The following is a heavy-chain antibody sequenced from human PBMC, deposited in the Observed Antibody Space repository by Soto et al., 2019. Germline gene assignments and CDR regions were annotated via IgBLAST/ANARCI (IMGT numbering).Heavy chain of an antibody. D-gene: IGHD3-9*01. CDR3: ARDYDILTGPVYYFDY. CDR1: GYTFTSYY. V-gene: IGHV1-46*01. Sequence: ASVKVSCKASGYTFTSYYMHWVRQAPGQGLEWMGIINPSGGSTSYAQKFQGRVTMTRDTSTSTVCMELSSLRSEDTAVYYCARDYDILTGPVYYFDYWGEGTLVTVSS. CDR2: INPSGGST. J-gene: IGHJ4*02.